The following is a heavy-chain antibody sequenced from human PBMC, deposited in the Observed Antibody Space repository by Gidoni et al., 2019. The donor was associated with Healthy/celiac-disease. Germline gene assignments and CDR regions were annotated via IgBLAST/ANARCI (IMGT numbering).Heavy chain of an antibody. D-gene: IGHD3-9*01. CDR1: GGAISSGGYY. V-gene: IGHV4-31*03. CDR2: IYYSWST. Sequence: QVQLQESGPGLVKPSQTLSLTGTVSGGAISSGGYYWSWIRQHPGKGLEWIGYIYYSWSTYYIPSLKSRVTISVDTSKTQFSLKLSSVTAADTAVYYCARRNPTGYLDYWGQGTLVTVSS. CDR3: ARRNPTGYLDY. J-gene: IGHJ4*02.